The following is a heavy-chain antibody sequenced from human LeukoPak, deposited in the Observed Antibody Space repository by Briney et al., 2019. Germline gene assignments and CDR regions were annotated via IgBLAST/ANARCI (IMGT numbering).Heavy chain of an antibody. J-gene: IGHJ4*02. Sequence: GRSLRLSCAASGFTFSSYGMHWVRQAPGKGLEWVAVIWYDGSNKYYADSVKGRFTISRDNSKNTLYLQMNSLRAEDTAVYYCAKAGGYYGSGSHPPPGIFDYWGQGTLVTVSS. D-gene: IGHD3-10*01. CDR1: GFTFSSYG. CDR2: IWYDGSNK. CDR3: AKAGGYYGSGSHPPPGIFDY. V-gene: IGHV3-33*06.